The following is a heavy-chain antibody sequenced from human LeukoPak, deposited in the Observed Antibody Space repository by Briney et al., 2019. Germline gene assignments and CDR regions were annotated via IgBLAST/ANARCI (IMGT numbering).Heavy chain of an antibody. CDR1: GFTFSSYV. CDR2: ISGSGGST. Sequence: PGGSQRLSCAASGFTFSSYVMSWVRQAPGKGLEWVSGISGSGGSTYYADSVKGRFTISRDNSKNTLYLQMNSLRAEDTAVYYCARSRGPNTFGGVHDYWGQGTLVTVSS. J-gene: IGHJ4*02. CDR3: ARSRGPNTFGGVHDY. V-gene: IGHV3-23*01. D-gene: IGHD3-16*01.